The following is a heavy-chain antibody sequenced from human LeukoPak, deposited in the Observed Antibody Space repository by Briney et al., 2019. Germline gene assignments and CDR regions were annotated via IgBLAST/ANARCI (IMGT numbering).Heavy chain of an antibody. CDR1: GFTFSSYA. J-gene: IGHJ6*02. V-gene: IGHV3-23*01. CDR2: ISGSGGST. Sequence: PGGSLRLSCAASGFTFSSYAMSWVRQAPGKGLEWVSAISGSGGSTYYADSVKGRFTISRDNSKNTLYLQINSLRAEDTAVYYCAKVGEYYYYGMDVWGQGTTVTVSS. CDR3: AKVGEYYYYGMDV. D-gene: IGHD3-10*01.